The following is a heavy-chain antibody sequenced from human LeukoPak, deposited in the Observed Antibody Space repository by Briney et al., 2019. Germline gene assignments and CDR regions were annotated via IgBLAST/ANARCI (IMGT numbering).Heavy chain of an antibody. CDR1: GYTFTDYY. J-gene: IGHJ6*03. CDR2: VDPEDGET. CDR3: ARGRVRKQLGYYYYYYMDV. V-gene: IGHV1-69-2*01. Sequence: ASVKISCKVSGYTFTDYYMHWVQQAPGKGLEWMGLVDPEDGETIYAEKFQGRVTITADTSTDTAYMELSSLRSEDTAVYYCARGRVRKQLGYYYYYYMDVWGKGTTVTVSS. D-gene: IGHD5-18*01.